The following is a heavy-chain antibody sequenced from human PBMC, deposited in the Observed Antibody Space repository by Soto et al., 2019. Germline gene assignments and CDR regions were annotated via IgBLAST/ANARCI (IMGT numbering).Heavy chain of an antibody. J-gene: IGHJ6*02. Sequence: ASVKVSCKASGYTFTGYYMHWVRQAPGQGLEWMGWINPNSGGTNYAQKFQGWVTMTRDTSISTAYMELSRLRSDDTAVYYCAREGPIAALPYHYYGMDVWGQGTTVTVSS. CDR1: GYTFTGYY. CDR3: AREGPIAALPYHYYGMDV. D-gene: IGHD6-6*01. CDR2: INPNSGGT. V-gene: IGHV1-2*04.